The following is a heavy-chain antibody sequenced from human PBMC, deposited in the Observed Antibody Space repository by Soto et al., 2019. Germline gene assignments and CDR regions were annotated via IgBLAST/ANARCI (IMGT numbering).Heavy chain of an antibody. CDR3: ARDRSNAFDI. CDR2: ISSSSSTI. CDR1: GFTFSSYS. Sequence: GGSLRLSCAASGFTFSSYSMNWVRQAPGKGLEWVSYISSSSSTIYYADSVKGRFTISRDNAKNSLYLQMNSLRAEDTAVYYCARDRSNAFDIWGQGTMVTVSS. V-gene: IGHV3-48*01. J-gene: IGHJ3*02.